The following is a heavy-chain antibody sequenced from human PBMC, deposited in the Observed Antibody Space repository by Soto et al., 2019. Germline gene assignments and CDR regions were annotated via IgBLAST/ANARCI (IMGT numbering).Heavy chain of an antibody. CDR3: ARVRGIAAAGTWFDP. Sequence: GGSLRLSCAASGFTVSSNYMSWVRQAPGKGLEWVSVIYSRGSTYYADSVKGRFTISRHNSKNTLYLQMNSLRAEDTAVYYCARVRGIAAAGTWFDPWGQGTLVTVSS. CDR2: IYSRGST. V-gene: IGHV3-53*04. CDR1: GFTVSSNY. D-gene: IGHD6-13*01. J-gene: IGHJ5*02.